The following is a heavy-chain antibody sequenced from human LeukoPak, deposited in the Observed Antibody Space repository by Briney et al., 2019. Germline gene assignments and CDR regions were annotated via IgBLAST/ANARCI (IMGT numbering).Heavy chain of an antibody. CDR2: IYYSGST. J-gene: IGHJ3*02. V-gene: IGHV4-39*01. Sequence: SETLSLTCTVSGGSISSSTYYWGWIRQPPGKGLEWIGSIYYSGSTYYNPSLKSRVTISVDTSKNQFSLKLSSVTAADTAVYYCASPYYYDNSGYSYAFDIWGQGTMVTVSS. D-gene: IGHD3-22*01. CDR1: GGSISSSTYY. CDR3: ASPYYYDNSGYSYAFDI.